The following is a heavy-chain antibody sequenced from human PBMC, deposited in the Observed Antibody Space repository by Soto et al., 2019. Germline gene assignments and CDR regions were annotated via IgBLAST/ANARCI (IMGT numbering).Heavy chain of an antibody. J-gene: IGHJ4*02. CDR3: ARDGSYYDFWTGCNDY. CDR1: GFTFSDYY. CDR2: ISSSGSTI. Sequence: QVQLVESGGGLVKPGGSLRLSCTASGFTFSDYYMSWIRQAPGKGLEWVSYISSSGSTIYYADSVKGRFTISRDNAKNSLYLQMNSFITEDTAVYYCARDGSYYDFWTGCNDYWGQGTLVTVSS. D-gene: IGHD3-3*01. V-gene: IGHV3-11*01.